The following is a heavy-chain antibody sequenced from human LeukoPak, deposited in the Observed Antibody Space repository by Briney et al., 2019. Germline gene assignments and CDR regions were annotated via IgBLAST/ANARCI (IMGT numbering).Heavy chain of an antibody. CDR1: GYTFTSYC. CDR3: ARDLEPYGSNLGAGVY. D-gene: IGHD4-23*01. J-gene: IGHJ4*01. Sequence: ASVKVSCKASGYTFTSYCISWVRQAPGQGLEWMGWISPYNGNTNYAQKLQGRVTMTTDTSMSTAYMELRSLRSDDTAVYYCARDLEPYGSNLGAGVYCGPGTLLSVSS. CDR2: ISPYNGNT. V-gene: IGHV1-18*01.